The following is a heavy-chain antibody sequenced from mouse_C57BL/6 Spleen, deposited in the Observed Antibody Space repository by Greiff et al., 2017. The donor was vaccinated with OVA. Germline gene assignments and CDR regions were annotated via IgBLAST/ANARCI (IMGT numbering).Heavy chain of an antibody. J-gene: IGHJ4*01. Sequence: VQLQQSGPGLVTPSQSLSITCTVSGFSLTSYAISWVRPPPGKGLEWLGVIWTGGGTNYNSALKSRLSISTDNPKSQVVLEMNSLQTDDTARYYCALGLYYAMDYWGQGTSVTVSS. CDR1: GFSLTSYA. CDR3: ALGLYYAMDY. V-gene: IGHV2-9-1*01. D-gene: IGHD4-1*01. CDR2: IWTGGGT.